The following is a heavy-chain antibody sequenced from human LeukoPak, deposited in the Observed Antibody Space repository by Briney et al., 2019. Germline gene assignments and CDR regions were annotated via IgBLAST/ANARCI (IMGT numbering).Heavy chain of an antibody. CDR3: ARSFAGGSGYSYFDY. CDR2: IYYSGST. Sequence: PSETVSLTCTVSGGSISSYYWGWLRQPPGKGLEWIGYIYYSGSTNHNPSLESRVTISLDTSKNQFSLKLSSVTAADTAVYYCARSFAGGSGYSYFDYWGQGILVTVSS. CDR1: GGSISSYY. V-gene: IGHV4-59*08. J-gene: IGHJ4*02. D-gene: IGHD3-3*01.